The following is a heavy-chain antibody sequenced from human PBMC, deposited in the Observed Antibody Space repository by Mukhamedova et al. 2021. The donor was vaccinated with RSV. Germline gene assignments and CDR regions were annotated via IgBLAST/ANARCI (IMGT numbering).Heavy chain of an antibody. V-gene: IGHV3-53*01. J-gene: IGHJ4*02. CDR3: AKAPSYYSDNNGFYEASYFDY. CDR2: IYSDGST. D-gene: IGHD3-22*01. Sequence: VRQTPGKGLEWVSVIYSDGSTYYADSVKGRFSISRDNSSNTVVLQMNSLRAEDTAVYYCAKAPSYYSDNNGFYEASYFDYWVQGT.